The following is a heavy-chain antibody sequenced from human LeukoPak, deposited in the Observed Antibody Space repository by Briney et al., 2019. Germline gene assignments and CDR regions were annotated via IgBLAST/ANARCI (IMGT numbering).Heavy chain of an antibody. CDR2: INHSGST. CDR3: ARGLLWFGSRRNPVDY. J-gene: IGHJ4*02. Sequence: SETLSLTCAVYGGSFRGYYWSWIRPPPGKGVEWIGEINHSGSTNHNPSLKSRVTISVDTSKNQFSLKRSSVTAADTAVYYCARGLLWFGSRRNPVDYWGQGTLVTVSS. CDR1: GGSFRGYY. V-gene: IGHV4-34*01. D-gene: IGHD3-10*01.